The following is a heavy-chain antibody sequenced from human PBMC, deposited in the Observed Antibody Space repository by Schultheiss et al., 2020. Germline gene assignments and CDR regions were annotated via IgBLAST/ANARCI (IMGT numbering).Heavy chain of an antibody. V-gene: IGHV3-21*04. CDR3: AKSTMFDY. CDR2: ISGNSLDI. Sequence: GGSLRLSCAASGFTFSSYSMNWVRQAPGKGLEWVSSISGNSLDIYYADSVKGQFTISRDNARNSLYLQMHSLSVEDTAVYYCAKSTMFDYWGQGTLVTVSS. CDR1: GFTFSSYS. D-gene: IGHD5-24*01. J-gene: IGHJ4*02.